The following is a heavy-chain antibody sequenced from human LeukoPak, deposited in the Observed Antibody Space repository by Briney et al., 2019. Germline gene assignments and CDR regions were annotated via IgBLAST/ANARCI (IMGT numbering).Heavy chain of an antibody. J-gene: IGHJ6*03. D-gene: IGHD2-15*01. Sequence: ASVKVSCKASGYTFTSYGISWVRQAPGQGLEWMGWISAYNGNTNYAQKLQGRVTMTRDTSISTAYMELSRLRSDDTAVYYCARDRGVDYCSGGSCSHYYYYMDVWGKGTTVTISS. V-gene: IGHV1-18*01. CDR1: GYTFTSYG. CDR2: ISAYNGNT. CDR3: ARDRGVDYCSGGSCSHYYYYMDV.